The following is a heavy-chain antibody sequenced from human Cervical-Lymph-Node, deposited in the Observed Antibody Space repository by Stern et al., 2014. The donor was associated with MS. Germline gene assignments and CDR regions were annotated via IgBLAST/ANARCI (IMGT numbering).Heavy chain of an antibody. Sequence: VQLVESGAEVKEPGESLKISCKGSGFSFTTYWIGWVRQMPGKGLEWMGIIYPGTSETRYSPSFQGQVTISADKSISTAYLQWSSLKASDSAMYYCARHGGPNWNHEAHNWFDPWGQGTLVTVSS. D-gene: IGHD1-14*01. CDR3: ARHGGPNWNHEAHNWFDP. CDR2: IYPGTSET. J-gene: IGHJ5*02. CDR1: GFSFTTYW. V-gene: IGHV5-51*01.